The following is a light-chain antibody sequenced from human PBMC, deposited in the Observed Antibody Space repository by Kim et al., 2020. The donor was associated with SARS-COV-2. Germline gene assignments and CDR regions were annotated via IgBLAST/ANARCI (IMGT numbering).Light chain of an antibody. CDR1: SGHSSYV. CDR3: QTWGTGVV. Sequence: GASVKLTCTLSSGHSSYVIAWHQQKPEKGPRYLMKVNSDGSHNRGDGIPDRFSGSSSGAERYLTISSLQSEDEADYYCQTWGTGVVFGGGTKLTVL. V-gene: IGLV4-69*01. J-gene: IGLJ2*01. CDR2: VNSDGSH.